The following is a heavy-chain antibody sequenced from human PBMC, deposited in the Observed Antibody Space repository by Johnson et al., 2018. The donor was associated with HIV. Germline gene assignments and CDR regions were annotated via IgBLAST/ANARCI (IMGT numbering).Heavy chain of an antibody. CDR3: ARDKSGSYRGAFDV. D-gene: IGHD1-26*01. CDR2: IWYDGSNK. Sequence: QVQLVESGGGVVQPGGSLRLSCAASGFTFSSYGMHWVRQAPGKGLAWVAVIWYDGSNKYYADSVKGRFTISRDNYQNTVFLEMNSLRAEDTAVFYCARDKSGSYRGAFDVWGQGTMVTVSS. V-gene: IGHV3-33*01. CDR1: GFTFSSYG. J-gene: IGHJ3*01.